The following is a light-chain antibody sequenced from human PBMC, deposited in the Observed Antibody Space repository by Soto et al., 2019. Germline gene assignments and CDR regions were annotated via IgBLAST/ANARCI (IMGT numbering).Light chain of an antibody. CDR2: DVS. J-gene: IGKJ1*01. V-gene: IGKV1-5*01. Sequence: IQMTQSPSPLSASVGDRVTITCRASQSIGDSLAWYQQKPGKAPYLLISDVSSLERGVPSRFSGSGSGTEFTLTISSMQPDDFAPFYCQQYNGYSRTFGQGTKVDIK. CDR3: QQYNGYSRT. CDR1: QSIGDS.